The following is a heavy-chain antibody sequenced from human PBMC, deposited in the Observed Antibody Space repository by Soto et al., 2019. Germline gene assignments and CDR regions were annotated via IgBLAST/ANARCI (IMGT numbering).Heavy chain of an antibody. Sequence: QVQLVQSGAEVKKPGSSVKVSCKASGGTFSSYAISWVRQAPGQGLEWMGGIIPIFGTANYAQKFQGRVTITADESTSTADMELSSLRSEDTAVYYCARTGLRIAVAGTLDYWGQGTLVTVSS. CDR1: GGTFSSYA. CDR2: IIPIFGTA. J-gene: IGHJ4*02. V-gene: IGHV1-69*01. CDR3: ARTGLRIAVAGTLDY. D-gene: IGHD6-19*01.